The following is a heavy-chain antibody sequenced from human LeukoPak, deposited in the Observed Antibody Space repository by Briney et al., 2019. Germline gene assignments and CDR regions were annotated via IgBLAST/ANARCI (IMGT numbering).Heavy chain of an antibody. CDR1: GGSIGSYY. D-gene: IGHD3-22*01. CDR2: IYYSGST. V-gene: IGHV4-59*01. Sequence: SETLSLTCTVSGGSIGSYYWTCIRQPPGNGLECIWFIYYSGSTKYNPSLKSRVTISVDASKNQFSLRLRSVTAADTALYYCARLTYFAESSGYYQTFDPWGQGTLVTVSS. CDR3: ARLTYFAESSGYYQTFDP. J-gene: IGHJ5*02.